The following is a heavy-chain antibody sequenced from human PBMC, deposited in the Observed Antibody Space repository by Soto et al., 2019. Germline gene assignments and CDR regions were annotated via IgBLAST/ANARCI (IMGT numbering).Heavy chain of an antibody. D-gene: IGHD3-22*01. CDR2: ISSSSSTI. Sequence: GGSLRLSCAASGFTFSSYSMNWVRQAPGKGLEWVSYISSSSSTIYYADSVKGRFTISRDNAKNSLYLQMNSLRDEDTAVYYCARPTWYYYEQAAFDIWGQGTMVTVSS. V-gene: IGHV3-48*02. J-gene: IGHJ3*02. CDR3: ARPTWYYYEQAAFDI. CDR1: GFTFSSYS.